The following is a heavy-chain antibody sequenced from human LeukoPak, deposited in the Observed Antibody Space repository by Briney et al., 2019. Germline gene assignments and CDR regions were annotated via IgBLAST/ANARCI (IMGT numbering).Heavy chain of an antibody. CDR3: ARDRVGGFDM. D-gene: IGHD1-26*01. J-gene: IGHJ3*02. Sequence: QPGGSLRLSCAASGFTFNRAWMSWVRQAPGKGLEWVANIKQIKQDGSEKDYVDSVKGRFSISRDNAKNSLYLQMNSLRAEDTAVYYCARDRVGGFDMWGQGTMVTVPS. V-gene: IGHV3-7*05. CDR2: IKQIKQDGSEK. CDR1: GFTFNRAW.